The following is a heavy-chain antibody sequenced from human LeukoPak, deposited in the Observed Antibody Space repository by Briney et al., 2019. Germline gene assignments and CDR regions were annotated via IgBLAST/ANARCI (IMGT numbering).Heavy chain of an antibody. V-gene: IGHV4-39*01. CDR1: GGSISSSSYY. D-gene: IGHD6-19*01. CDR3: ASLGSSGWYYYYYGMDV. Sequence: SSETLSLTCTVSGGSISSSSYYWGWIRQPPGKGLEWIGSIYYSGSTYYNPSLKSRVTISVDTSKNQFSLKLSSVTAAGTAVYYCASLGSSGWYYYYYGMDVWGQGTTVTVSS. J-gene: IGHJ6*02. CDR2: IYYSGST.